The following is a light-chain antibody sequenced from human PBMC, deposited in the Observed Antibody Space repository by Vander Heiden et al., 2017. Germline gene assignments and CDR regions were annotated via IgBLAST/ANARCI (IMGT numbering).Light chain of an antibody. CDR3: QQYGSSPLT. CDR2: GAS. Sequence: ELVLTQSPATPSLSPGERATLSCRASQSVSSSYLAWYQQKPGQAPRFLINGASSRATGIPDRFSGSGSGTDFTLTISRLEPEDFAVYYCQQYGSSPLTFGGGTKVEIK. V-gene: IGKV3-20*01. J-gene: IGKJ4*01. CDR1: QSVSSSY.